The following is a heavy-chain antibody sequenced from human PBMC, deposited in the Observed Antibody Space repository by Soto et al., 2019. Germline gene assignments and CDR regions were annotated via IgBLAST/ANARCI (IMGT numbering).Heavy chain of an antibody. CDR3: ARGGYYDSSGSRNYHYYGMNV. CDR2: ISPYNDDT. J-gene: IGHJ6*02. Sequence: ASVKVSCKASGYTFSSYGISWVRQAPGQGLEWLGWISPYNDDTQYAQKIQGRVFMTTDTSTKTAYLDLRSLRSDDTAVYYCARGGYYDSSGSRNYHYYGMNVWGQGTTVTVSS. CDR1: GYTFSSYG. D-gene: IGHD3-22*01. V-gene: IGHV1-18*01.